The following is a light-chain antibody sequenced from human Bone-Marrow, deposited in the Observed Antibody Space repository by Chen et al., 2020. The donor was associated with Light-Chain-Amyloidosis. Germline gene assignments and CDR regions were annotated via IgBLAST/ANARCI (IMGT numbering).Light chain of an antibody. CDR1: NIGSTR. V-gene: IGLV3-21*02. CDR3: QVWDRSSDRPV. CDR2: DDS. J-gene: IGLJ3*02. Sequence: SYVLTQPSSVSVAPGQTATIACGGNNIGSTRVHWYQQTPGQDPLLVVYDDSDRPSGIPERLSGSNSGNTATLTISRVEAGDEAVYYCQVWDRSSDRPVFGGGTKLTGL.